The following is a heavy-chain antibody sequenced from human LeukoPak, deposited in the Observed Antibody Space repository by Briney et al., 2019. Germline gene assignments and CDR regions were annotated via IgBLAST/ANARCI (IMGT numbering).Heavy chain of an antibody. J-gene: IGHJ1*01. CDR2: ISGSGGST. CDR1: GFTFSSYA. D-gene: IGHD2-21*02. V-gene: IGHV3-23*01. CDR3: AKGPSVSAIEYLRN. Sequence: PGGSLRLSCAASGFTFSSYAMSWVRQAPGKGLEWVSAISGSGGSTYYADSVKGRFTVSRDNSKNTVYMQMNSLRAEDTALYYCAKGPSVSAIEYLRNWGQGTLVTASS.